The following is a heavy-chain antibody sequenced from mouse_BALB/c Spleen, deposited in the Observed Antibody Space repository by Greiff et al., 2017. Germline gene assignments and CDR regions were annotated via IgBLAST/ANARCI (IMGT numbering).Heavy chain of an antibody. CDR1: GFNIKDTY. Sequence: VQLKESGAELVKPGASVKLSCTASGFNIKDTYMHWVKQRPEQGLEWIGRIDPANGNTKYDPKFQGKATITADTSSNTAYLQLSSLTSEDTAVYYCARTNYGYVGEWGQGTTLTVSS. V-gene: IGHV14-3*02. J-gene: IGHJ2*01. D-gene: IGHD1-2*01. CDR2: IDPANGNT. CDR3: ARTNYGYVGE.